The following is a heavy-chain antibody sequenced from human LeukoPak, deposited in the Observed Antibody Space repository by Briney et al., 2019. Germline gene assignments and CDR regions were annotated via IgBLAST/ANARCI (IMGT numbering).Heavy chain of an antibody. J-gene: IGHJ3*02. CDR2: IWYDGSNK. Sequence: GRSLRVSCAASGFIFSNYGMHWVHQAPGKGLEWVAVIWYDGSNKYYADSVKGRFTISRDNSRNTVYLQMNSLRAEDTAVYYCARGLRNTDTFDIWGQGTMVTVSS. V-gene: IGHV3-33*01. CDR3: ARGLRNTDTFDI. CDR1: GFIFSNYG.